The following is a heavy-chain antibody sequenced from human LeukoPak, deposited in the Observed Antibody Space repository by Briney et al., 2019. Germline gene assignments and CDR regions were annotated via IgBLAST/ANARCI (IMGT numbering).Heavy chain of an antibody. CDR1: GFIFSSYS. Sequence: GGSLRLSCAGSGFIFSSYSMNWVRQAPGKGLEWVSYISSSSSNIYYADSVKGRFTISRDNAKNSMYLQMNSLRDEDTDVYYCARVRHDGSGYYYVSEWGQGTLVTVSS. V-gene: IGHV3-48*02. CDR3: ARVRHDGSGYYYVSE. D-gene: IGHD3-22*01. CDR2: ISSSSSNI. J-gene: IGHJ4*02.